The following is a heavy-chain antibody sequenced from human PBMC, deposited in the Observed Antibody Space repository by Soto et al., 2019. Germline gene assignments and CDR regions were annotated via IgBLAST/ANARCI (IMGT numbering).Heavy chain of an antibody. CDR2: INPNSGGT. J-gene: IGHJ6*02. V-gene: IGHV1-2*04. CDR3: ARVSRKLSPYLGMDG. Sequence: ASVKVSCKASGYTFTGYYMHWVRQAPGQGLEWMGWINPNSGGTNYAQKFQGWVTMTRDTSISTAYMELSRLRSDDTAVYYCARVSRKLSPYLGMDGWGQGTTVTVSS. CDR1: GYTFTGYY. D-gene: IGHD5-18*01.